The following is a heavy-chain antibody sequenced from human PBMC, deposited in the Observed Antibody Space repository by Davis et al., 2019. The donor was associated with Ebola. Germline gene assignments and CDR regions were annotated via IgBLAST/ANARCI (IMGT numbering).Heavy chain of an antibody. D-gene: IGHD3-10*01. CDR1: GYSFTSYW. CDR3: TKPAGSRSYYHHPLDY. V-gene: IGHV5-51*01. J-gene: IGHJ4*02. Sequence: GESLKVSCKGSGYSFTSYWIGWVRQMPGKGLEWMGIIYPGDSDTRYSPSFQGQVPISADKSISTAYLQWSSLKASDTAMYYCTKPAGSRSYYHHPLDYWGQGTLVTVSA. CDR2: IYPGDSDT.